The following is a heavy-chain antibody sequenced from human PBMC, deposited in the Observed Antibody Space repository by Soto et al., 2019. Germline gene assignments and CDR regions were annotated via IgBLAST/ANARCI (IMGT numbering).Heavy chain of an antibody. Sequence: PSETLSLTCAVYGGSFSGYYWSWIRQPPGKGLEWIGEINHSGSTNYNPSLKSRVTISVDTSKNQFSLKLSSVTAADTAVYYCARARWVQLWTIDYWGQGTLVTVSS. CDR1: GGSFSGYY. V-gene: IGHV4-34*01. CDR2: INHSGST. D-gene: IGHD5-18*01. J-gene: IGHJ4*02. CDR3: ARARWVQLWTIDY.